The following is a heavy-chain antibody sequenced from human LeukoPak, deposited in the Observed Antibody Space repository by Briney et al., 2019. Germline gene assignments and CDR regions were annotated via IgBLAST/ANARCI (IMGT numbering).Heavy chain of an antibody. CDR1: GFTFSAYS. CDR3: ARGGFNMVRGVIIPSNSYFYYMDI. J-gene: IGHJ6*03. V-gene: IGHV3-69-1*01. CDR2: ITSGDFA. D-gene: IGHD3-10*01. Sequence: PGGSLRLSCAASGFTFSAYSMNWVRQAPGKGLEWVSSITSGDFAYFADSLKGRFTISRDNGKSSLYLQMNSLRAEDTAVYYCARGGFNMVRGVIIPSNSYFYYMDIWGKGTTVTVSS.